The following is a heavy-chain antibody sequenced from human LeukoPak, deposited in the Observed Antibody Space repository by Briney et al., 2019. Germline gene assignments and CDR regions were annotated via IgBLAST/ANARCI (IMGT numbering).Heavy chain of an antibody. CDR3: ARGKQFGYCSSTSCYGRWFDP. D-gene: IGHD2-2*01. Sequence: SETLSLTCAVYGGSFSGYYWSWIRQPPGKGLEWIGEINHSGSTNYNPSLKSRVTISVDTSKNQFSLELSSVTAADTAVYYCARGKQFGYCSSTSCYGRWFDPWGQGALVTVSS. J-gene: IGHJ5*02. CDR1: GGSFSGYY. CDR2: INHSGST. V-gene: IGHV4-34*01.